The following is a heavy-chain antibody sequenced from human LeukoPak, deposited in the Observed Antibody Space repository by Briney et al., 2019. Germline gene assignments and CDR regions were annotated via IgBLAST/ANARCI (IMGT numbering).Heavy chain of an antibody. CDR2: INPNSGGT. CDR3: ARNLGRSYYDSSGYQDWFDP. J-gene: IGHJ5*02. Sequence: ASVTDSFMATGYTYTGYYLHWVRQARGQGRDWMGWINPNSGGTNDAQKFQGRVTMTRDTSINTAYMELSRLRSDDTAVYYCARNLGRSYYDSSGYQDWFDPWGQGTLVTVSS. CDR1: GYTYTGYY. D-gene: IGHD3-22*01. V-gene: IGHV1-2*02.